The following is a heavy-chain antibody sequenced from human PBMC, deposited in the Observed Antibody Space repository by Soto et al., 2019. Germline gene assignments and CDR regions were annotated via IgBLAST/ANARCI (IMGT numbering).Heavy chain of an antibody. V-gene: IGHV4-39*01. Sequence: QLQLQESGPGLVKPSETLSLTCTVSGGSISSSSYYWGWIRQPPGKGLVWIGSIYYSGSTYYNPSLKSRVTISVDTSKNQFSLKLSSVTAADTAVYYCARHPDDYGVPYWYFDLWGRGTLVTVSS. CDR3: ARHPDDYGVPYWYFDL. CDR2: IYYSGST. D-gene: IGHD4-17*01. J-gene: IGHJ2*01. CDR1: GGSISSSSYY.